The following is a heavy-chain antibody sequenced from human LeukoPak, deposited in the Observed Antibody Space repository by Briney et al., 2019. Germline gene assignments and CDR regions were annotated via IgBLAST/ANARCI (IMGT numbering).Heavy chain of an antibody. Sequence: PSETLSLTCAVPGGSISSGSYYWSWIRQPAGKGLEWIGRIYTSGSTNYNPSLKSRVTISVDTSKNQFSLKLSSVTAADTAVYYCARDHLSYYYYYMDVWGKGTTVTVSS. CDR3: ARDHLSYYYYYMDV. D-gene: IGHD2/OR15-2a*01. J-gene: IGHJ6*03. V-gene: IGHV4-61*02. CDR2: IYTSGST. CDR1: GGSISSGSYY.